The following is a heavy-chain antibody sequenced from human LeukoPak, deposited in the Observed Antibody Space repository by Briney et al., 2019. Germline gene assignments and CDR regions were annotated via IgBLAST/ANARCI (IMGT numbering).Heavy chain of an antibody. Sequence: GGSLRLSCAASGFTFSNAWMSWVRQAPGKGLEWVGRIKSKTDGGTTDYAAPVKGRFTISRDDSKNTLYLQMNSLETEDTAVYYCTSSIAVAGTHYFDYWGQGTLVTVSS. CDR2: IKSKTDGGTT. D-gene: IGHD6-19*01. CDR1: GFTFSNAW. J-gene: IGHJ4*02. V-gene: IGHV3-15*01. CDR3: TSSIAVAGTHYFDY.